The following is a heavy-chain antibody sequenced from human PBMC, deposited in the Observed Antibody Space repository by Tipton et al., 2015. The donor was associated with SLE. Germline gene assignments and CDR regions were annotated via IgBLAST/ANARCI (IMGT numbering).Heavy chain of an antibody. CDR3: ARALDSSGYSLYYYYMDV. D-gene: IGHD3-22*01. V-gene: IGHV3-48*02. CDR1: GFTFSSYS. Sequence: GSLRLSCAASGFTFSSYSMNWVRQAPGKGLEWVSYISGSGHTIYYADSVKGRFSISRDNAENALNLQMNSLRDEDTAVYYCARALDSSGYSLYYYYMDVWGKGTTVTVSS. CDR2: ISGSGHTI. J-gene: IGHJ6*03.